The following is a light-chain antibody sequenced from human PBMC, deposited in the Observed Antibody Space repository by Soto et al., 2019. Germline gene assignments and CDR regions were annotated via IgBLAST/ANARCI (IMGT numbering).Light chain of an antibody. J-gene: IGKJ4*01. V-gene: IGKV3D-20*02. Sequence: IVLTQSPGTLSLSPGERATLSCRASQSVNSRYLAWYQQKPGQAPRFLIYGASSRATGIPARFSGSGSGTDFTLTISSLEPEDFAVYYCQQRSNWPLTFGGGTKVDIK. CDR2: GAS. CDR1: QSVNSRY. CDR3: QQRSNWPLT.